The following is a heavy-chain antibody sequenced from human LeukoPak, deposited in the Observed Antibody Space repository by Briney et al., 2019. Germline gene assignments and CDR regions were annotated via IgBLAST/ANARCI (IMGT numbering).Heavy chain of an antibody. D-gene: IGHD3-10*01. J-gene: IGHJ4*02. V-gene: IGHV4-59*08. CDR3: ARLDCISNTCYNY. CDR1: GDSITSDY. CDR2: INYGGNS. Sequence: SETLSLTCNVSGDSITSDYWGWIRQSPGKGLEWIGYINYGGNSDYNPSRNSRVTISVNRSKKQVSLKMRSMTAADTAVYYCARLDCISNTCYNYWAPGALVTVSS.